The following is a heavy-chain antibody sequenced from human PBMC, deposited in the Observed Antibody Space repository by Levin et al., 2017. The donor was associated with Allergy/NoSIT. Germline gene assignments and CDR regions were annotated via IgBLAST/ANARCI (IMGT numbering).Heavy chain of an antibody. V-gene: IGHV4-34*01. CDR2: INHRGSP. D-gene: IGHD2-2*01. Sequence: SETLSLTCAVYGGSFSVYYWSWIRQPPGKGLEWIGEINHRGSPNYNPSLKSRVTISVDTSKNQFSLTLRSLTAADTAVYYCARGLGRAMPKGDWGQGTLVTVSS. J-gene: IGHJ4*02. CDR1: GGSFSVYY. CDR3: ARGLGRAMPKGD.